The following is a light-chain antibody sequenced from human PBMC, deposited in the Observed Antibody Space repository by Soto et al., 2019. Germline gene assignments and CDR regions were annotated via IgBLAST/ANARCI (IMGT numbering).Light chain of an antibody. CDR3: QQYDSTPPT. V-gene: IGKV3-20*01. Sequence: EIVLTQSPGTLSLSPGERATLSCRASQSVNSNYLAWYQRKPGQAPRLLIYGASNRATDIPYRFSASGSGTDFTLTITRREADDFAVYYCQQYDSTPPTFGQGTKVEVK. J-gene: IGKJ1*01. CDR1: QSVNSNY. CDR2: GAS.